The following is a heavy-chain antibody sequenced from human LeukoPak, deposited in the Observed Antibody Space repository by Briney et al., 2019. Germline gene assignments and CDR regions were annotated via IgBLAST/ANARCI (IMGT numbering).Heavy chain of an antibody. V-gene: IGHV4-4*07. CDR3: ARDGPLMAVAGTNYYYYMDV. CDR2: IYTSGST. D-gene: IGHD6-19*01. J-gene: IGHJ6*03. CDR1: GGSISSYY. Sequence: SETLSLTCTVSGGSISSYYWSWIRQPAGKGLEWIGRIYTSGSTNYNPSLKSRVTISVDKSKNQFSLKLSSVTAADTAVYYCARDGPLMAVAGTNYYYYMDVWGKGTTVTVSS.